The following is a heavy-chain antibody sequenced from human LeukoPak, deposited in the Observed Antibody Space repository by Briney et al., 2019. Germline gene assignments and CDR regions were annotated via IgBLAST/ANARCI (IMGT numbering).Heavy chain of an antibody. CDR1: GFTFSNYY. CDR3: GRGELPAAVDD. V-gene: IGHV3-74*01. Sequence: GSLRLSCAASGFTFSNYYMHWVRQAPGKGLVWVSHINSDGSNINYADSVKGRFTISRDNAKNTLYLQMNSLRVEDTAVYYCGRGELPAAVDDWGQGTLVTVSS. CDR2: INSDGSNI. D-gene: IGHD2-2*01. J-gene: IGHJ4*02.